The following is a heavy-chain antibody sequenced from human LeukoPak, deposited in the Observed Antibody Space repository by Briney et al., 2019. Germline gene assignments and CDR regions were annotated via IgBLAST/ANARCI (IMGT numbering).Heavy chain of an antibody. CDR3: ARLEIAAAGNRWFDP. D-gene: IGHD6-13*01. J-gene: IGHJ5*02. V-gene: IGHV4-39*07. CDR2: IFYSGST. Sequence: SETLSLTCTVSGGSISTSNYYWGWIRQPPGKGLEWIGNIFYSGSTYYSPSLKSRVTISVDTSKNQFSLKLSSVTAADTAVYYCARLEIAAAGNRWFDPWGQGTLVTVSS. CDR1: GGSISTSNYY.